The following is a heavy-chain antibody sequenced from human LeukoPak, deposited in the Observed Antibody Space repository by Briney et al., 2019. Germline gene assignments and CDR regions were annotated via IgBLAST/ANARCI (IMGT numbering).Heavy chain of an antibody. CDR1: GYTFTSYY. CDR2: INPSGGST. CDR3: ARECLRYFDWDPYGMDV. D-gene: IGHD3-9*01. V-gene: IGHV1-46*01. Sequence: ASVKVSCKTSGYTFTSYYMHWVRQAPGQGLEWMGIINPSGGSTSYAQKFQGRVTMTRDTSTSTVYMELSSLRSEDTAVCYCARECLRYFDWDPYGMDVWGQGTTVTVSS. J-gene: IGHJ6*02.